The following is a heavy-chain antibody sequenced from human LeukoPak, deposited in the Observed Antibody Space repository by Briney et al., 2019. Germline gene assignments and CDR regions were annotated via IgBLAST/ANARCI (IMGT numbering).Heavy chain of an antibody. D-gene: IGHD6-13*01. CDR1: GGSISSYY. Sequence: PSETLSLTCTVSGGSISSYYWSWIRQPAGKGLEWIGRIYTSGSTNYNPSLKCRLTMSGDTSKNQFSLKLSSVTAADTAVYYCARATSSSWHYYYYYYMDVWGKGTTVTVSS. CDR3: ARATSSSWHYYYYYYMDV. V-gene: IGHV4-4*07. J-gene: IGHJ6*03. CDR2: IYTSGST.